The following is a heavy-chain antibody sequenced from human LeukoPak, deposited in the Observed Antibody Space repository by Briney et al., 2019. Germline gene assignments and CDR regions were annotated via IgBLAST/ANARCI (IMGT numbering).Heavy chain of an antibody. Sequence: KPSETLSLTCAVSGVSFDDYYWSWVRQTPGKGLEWIGEINHSGYTNDSPSLKSRVTLSIDTSRKQFSLNLRSVTVADTGMSYCTRMTAGHDYWGQGTLVTVSS. J-gene: IGHJ4*02. CDR1: GVSFDDYY. CDR2: INHSGYT. V-gene: IGHV4-34*01. CDR3: TRMTAGHDY. D-gene: IGHD2-21*02.